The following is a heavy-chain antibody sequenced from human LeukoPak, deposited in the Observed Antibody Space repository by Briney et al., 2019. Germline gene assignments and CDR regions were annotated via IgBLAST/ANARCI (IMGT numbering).Heavy chain of an antibody. CDR1: GFTFSSYS. D-gene: IGHD2-21*01. Sequence: PGGSLRLSCAASGFTFSSYSMNWVRQAPGKGLEWVSYISSSSSTIYYADSVKGRFTISRDNAKNSLYLQMNSLRAEDTAVYYCARDISWDFDYWGQGTLVTVSS. CDR2: ISSSSSTI. CDR3: ARDISWDFDY. V-gene: IGHV3-48*01. J-gene: IGHJ4*02.